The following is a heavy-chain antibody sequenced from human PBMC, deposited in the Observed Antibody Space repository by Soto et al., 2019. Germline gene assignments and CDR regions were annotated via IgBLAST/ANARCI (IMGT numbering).Heavy chain of an antibody. J-gene: IGHJ6*02. CDR2: MNAKSGDT. CDR3: ARANHLNDAGFDV. V-gene: IGHV1-8*01. CDR1: GYTFSDFD. Sequence: ASVKVSCKASGYTFSDFDINWLRQASGQGPEWMGWMNAKSGDTFFAQRFQDKFNMTWDTSLSTAYMEVGSLTSDGTAIYYCARANHLNDAGFDVWGQGTTVTVSS. D-gene: IGHD2-8*01.